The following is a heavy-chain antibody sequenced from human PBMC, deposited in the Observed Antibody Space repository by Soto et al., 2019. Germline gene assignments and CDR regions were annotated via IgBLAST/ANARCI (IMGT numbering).Heavy chain of an antibody. V-gene: IGHV3-23*01. CDR2: ISGSGGSN. CDR1: GFTFSSYA. CDR3: AKDKYYLDY. Sequence: GGSLRLSCAASGFTFSSYAMSWVRQAPGKGLEWVSAISGSGGSNYYADSVKGRFTISRDNSKNTLYLQMNSLRAEDTTLYYCAKDKYYLDYWGQGTLVTVSS. J-gene: IGHJ4*02.